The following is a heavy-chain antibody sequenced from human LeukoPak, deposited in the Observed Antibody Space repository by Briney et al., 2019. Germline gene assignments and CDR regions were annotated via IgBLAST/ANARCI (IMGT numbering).Heavy chain of an antibody. CDR2: IIPIPGTT. CDR1: GGTFNSYA. J-gene: IGHJ4*02. CDR3: ARDPFGGYAYYFDY. D-gene: IGHD5-12*01. Sequence: SVKVSCKASGGTFNSYAINWVRQAPGQGLEWMGGIIPIPGTTNYAQKFQGRVTITADESTSTAYMELSSLRSEDTAVYYCARDPFGGYAYYFDYWGQGTLVTVSS. V-gene: IGHV1-69*13.